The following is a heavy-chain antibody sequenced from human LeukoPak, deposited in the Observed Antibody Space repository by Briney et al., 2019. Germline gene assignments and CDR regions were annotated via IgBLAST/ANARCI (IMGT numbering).Heavy chain of an antibody. CDR2: ISSSGSTI. CDR1: GFTFSDYY. D-gene: IGHD3-10*01. V-gene: IGHV3-11*04. CDR3: ARDTYGSGSYYNAPLDY. Sequence: GGSLRPSRAASGFTFSDYYMSWIRQAPGKGLEWVSYISSSGSTIYYADSVKGRFTISRDNAKNSLYLQMNSLRAEDTAVYYCARDTYGSGSYYNAPLDYWGQGTLVTVSS. J-gene: IGHJ4*02.